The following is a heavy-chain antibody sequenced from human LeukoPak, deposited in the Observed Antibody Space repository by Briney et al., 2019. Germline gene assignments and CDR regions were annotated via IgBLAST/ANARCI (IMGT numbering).Heavy chain of an antibody. CDR3: AREYYGSGDF. CDR1: GFNFIDYW. CDR2: IYPGDSDT. D-gene: IGHD3-10*01. Sequence: GESLKISCKGSGFNFIDYWIGWVRQMPGKGLEWMGIIYPGDSDTRYSPSFQGQVTISADRSINTAYLQWSSLRASDTAMYYCAREYYGSGDFWGQGTLATVSS. J-gene: IGHJ4*02. V-gene: IGHV5-51*01.